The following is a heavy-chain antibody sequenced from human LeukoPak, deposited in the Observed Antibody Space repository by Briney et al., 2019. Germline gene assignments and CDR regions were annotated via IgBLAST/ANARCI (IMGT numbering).Heavy chain of an antibody. CDR2: IYYSGST. J-gene: IGHJ4*02. CDR1: GGSISSYY. Sequence: NPSETLSLTCTVSGGSISSYYWSWIRQPPGKGLEWIGYIYYSGSTNYNPSLKSRVTISVDTSKNQLSLHMSSVTASDSAIYYCARHRRNLNEDRFREGEPNFDYWGQGTLVTVSS. D-gene: IGHD1-14*01. CDR3: ARHRRNLNEDRFREGEPNFDY. V-gene: IGHV4-59*08.